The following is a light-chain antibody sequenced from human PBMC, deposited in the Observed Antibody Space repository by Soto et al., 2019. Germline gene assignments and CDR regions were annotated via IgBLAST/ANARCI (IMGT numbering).Light chain of an antibody. CDR2: DVS. Sequence: QSVLTQPASVSGSPGQSITISCTGTRSDVGGYHYVSWYQQHSGKAPQLMIYDVSNRPSGVSNRFSGSKSGNPASLTISGLQAEDEADYYCSSYTGSSTPLGFGGGTQLPVL. CDR3: SSYTGSSTPLG. CDR1: RSDVGGYHY. V-gene: IGLV2-14*01. J-gene: IGLJ2*01.